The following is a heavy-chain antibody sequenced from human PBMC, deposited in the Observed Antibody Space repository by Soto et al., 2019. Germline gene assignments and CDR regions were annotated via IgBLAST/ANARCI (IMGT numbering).Heavy chain of an antibody. CDR2: INAGNGNT. CDR3: AREGILTGYSYPNYYYYYMDV. J-gene: IGHJ6*03. V-gene: IGHV1-3*01. D-gene: IGHD3-9*01. Sequence: GASVKVSCKASGYTFTSYAMHWVRQAPGQRLEWMGWINAGNGNTKYSQKFQGRVTITRDTSASTAYMELSSLRSEDTAVYYCAREGILTGYSYPNYYYYYMDVWGKGTTVTVSS. CDR1: GYTFTSYA.